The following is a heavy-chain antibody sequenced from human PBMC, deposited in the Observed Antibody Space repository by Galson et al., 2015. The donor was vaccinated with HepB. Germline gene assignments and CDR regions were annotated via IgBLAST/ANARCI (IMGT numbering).Heavy chain of an antibody. CDR3: ARDLGSSSWYYYYYGMDV. V-gene: IGHV1-46*01. D-gene: IGHD6-13*01. Sequence: SVKVSCKASGYTFTSYYMHWVRQAPGQGLEWMGIINPSGGSTSYAQKFQGRVTMTRDTSTSTVYMELSSLRSEDTAVYYCARDLGSSSWYYYYYGMDVWGQGTTVTVSS. J-gene: IGHJ6*02. CDR2: INPSGGST. CDR1: GYTFTSYY.